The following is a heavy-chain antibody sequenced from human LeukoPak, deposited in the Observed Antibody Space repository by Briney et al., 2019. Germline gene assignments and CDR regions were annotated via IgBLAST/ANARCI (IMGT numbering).Heavy chain of an antibody. Sequence: PGGSLRLSCAASGFTFSSYRMHWVRQAPGKGLVWVSRINSDGSSTSYADSVKGRFTISRDNAKNTLYLQMNSLRAEDTAVYYCARVKVWPNHYYFDYWGQGTLVTVSS. V-gene: IGHV3-74*01. D-gene: IGHD1-14*01. CDR2: INSDGSST. CDR1: GFTFSSYR. J-gene: IGHJ4*02. CDR3: ARVKVWPNHYYFDY.